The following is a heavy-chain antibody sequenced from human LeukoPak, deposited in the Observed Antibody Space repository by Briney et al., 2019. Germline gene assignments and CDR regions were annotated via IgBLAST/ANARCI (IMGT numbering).Heavy chain of an antibody. J-gene: IGHJ4*02. CDR1: GYTLTVYY. CDR2: IDPNSGGT. D-gene: IGHD1-26*01. V-gene: IGHV1-2*02. Sequence: ASANVSCKASGYTLTVYYMHWVRQAPGQGLEWMGWIDPNSGGTNYAQKFQGRVAMTRDTSISTAYMELSRLRSDDTAVYYCARGGSGSYPQPGLYWGQGTLVTVPS. CDR3: ARGGSGSYPQPGLY.